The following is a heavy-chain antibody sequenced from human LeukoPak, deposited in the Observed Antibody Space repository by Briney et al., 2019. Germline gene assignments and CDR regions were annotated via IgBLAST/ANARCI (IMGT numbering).Heavy chain of an antibody. CDR2: INHSGST. CDR3: ARAQTYYYDSSGYPIDAFDI. V-gene: IGHV4-34*01. CDR1: GGSFSGYY. D-gene: IGHD3-22*01. J-gene: IGHJ3*02. Sequence: SETLSLTCAVYGGSFSGYYWSWIRQPPGKWLELSVEINHSGSTNYNASLKSRVTISVDTSKNQFSLKLSSVTAADTAVYYCARAQTYYYDSSGYPIDAFDIWGQGTMVTVSS.